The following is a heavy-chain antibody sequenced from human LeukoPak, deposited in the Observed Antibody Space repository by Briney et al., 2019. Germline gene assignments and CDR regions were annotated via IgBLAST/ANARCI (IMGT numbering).Heavy chain of an antibody. J-gene: IGHJ4*02. Sequence: TSETLSLTCAVSGGSISSGGYSWSWIRQPPGKGLEWIGYIYHSGSTYYNPSLKSRVTISVDRSKNQFSLKLSSVTAADTAVYYCARAPAVSGFHFDYWGQGTLVTVSS. CDR1: GGSISSGGYS. D-gene: IGHD5-12*01. V-gene: IGHV4-30-2*01. CDR3: ARAPAVSGFHFDY. CDR2: IYHSGST.